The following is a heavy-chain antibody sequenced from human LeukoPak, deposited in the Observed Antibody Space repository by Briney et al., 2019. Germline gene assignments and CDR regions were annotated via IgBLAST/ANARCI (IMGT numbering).Heavy chain of an antibody. D-gene: IGHD2-21*02. Sequence: GGSLRLSCAVSGFTFSSFAMTWVRQAPGKGLEWVSSISSRHLTTYYTDSVKGRFTISRDNSKNTLYLQMNSLRAEDTAVYYCTKDPNGDCVGAFDPWGQGTLVTVSS. CDR2: ISSRHLTT. J-gene: IGHJ5*02. V-gene: IGHV3-23*01. CDR1: GFTFSSFA. CDR3: TKDPNGDCVGAFDP.